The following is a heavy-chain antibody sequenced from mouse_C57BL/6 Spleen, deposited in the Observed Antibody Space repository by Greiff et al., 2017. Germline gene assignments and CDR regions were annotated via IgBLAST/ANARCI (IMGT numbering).Heavy chain of an antibody. CDR3: ARDYDYDYYTKDY. Sequence: EVMLVESGGGLVKPGGSLKLSCAASGFTFSDYGMHWVRQAPEKGLEWVAYISSGSSTIYYADTVKGRFTIARDNAKNTLFLQMTSLRSEDTAMYYCARDYDYDYYTKDYWGQGTSVTVSS. D-gene: IGHD2-4*01. CDR1: GFTFSDYG. V-gene: IGHV5-17*01. CDR2: ISSGSSTI. J-gene: IGHJ4*01.